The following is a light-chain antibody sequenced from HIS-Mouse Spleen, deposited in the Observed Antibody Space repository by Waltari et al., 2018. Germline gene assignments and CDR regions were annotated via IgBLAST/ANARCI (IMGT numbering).Light chain of an antibody. CDR1: ALPKKY. J-gene: IGLJ2*01. CDR2: EDS. Sequence: SYELTQPPSVSVSPGQTARITCSGYALPKKYAYWYQQKSGQAPVLVIYEDSKRPSGIPERFSGSSSGTMATLTISGAQVEDEADYYCAAWDDSLSGPRVFGGGTKLTVL. V-gene: IGLV3-10*01. CDR3: AAWDDSLSGPRV.